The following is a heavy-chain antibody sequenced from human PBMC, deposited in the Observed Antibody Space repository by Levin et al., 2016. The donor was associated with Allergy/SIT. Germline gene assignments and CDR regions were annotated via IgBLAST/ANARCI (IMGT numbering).Heavy chain of an antibody. CDR3: ARDGGRGGIFGVDY. CDR1: GFTFSSYG. V-gene: IGHV3-33*01. J-gene: IGHJ4*02. D-gene: IGHD3-3*01. CDR2: IWYDGSNK. Sequence: GGSLRLSCAASGFTFSSYGMHWVRQAPGKGLEWVAVIWYDGSNKYYADSVKGRFTISRDNSKNTLYLQMNSLRAEDTAVYYCARDGGRGGIFGVDYWGQGTLVTVSS.